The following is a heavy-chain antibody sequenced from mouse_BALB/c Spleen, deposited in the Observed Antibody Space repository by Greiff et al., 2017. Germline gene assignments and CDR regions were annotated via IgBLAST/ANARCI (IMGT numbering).Heavy chain of an antibody. CDR3: TRLRGYGSSYGGFAY. Sequence: VQLQQSGTVLARPGASVKMSCKASGYTFTSYWMHWVKQRPGQGLEWIGAIYPGNSDTSYNQKFKGKAKLTAVTSTSTAYMELSSLTNEDSAVYYCTRLRGYGSSYGGFAYWGQGTLVTVSA. CDR1: GYTFTSYW. CDR2: IYPGNSDT. D-gene: IGHD1-1*01. J-gene: IGHJ3*01. V-gene: IGHV1-5*01.